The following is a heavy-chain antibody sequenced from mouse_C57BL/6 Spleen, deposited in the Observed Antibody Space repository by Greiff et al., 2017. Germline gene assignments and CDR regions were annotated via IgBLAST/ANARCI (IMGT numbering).Heavy chain of an antibody. V-gene: IGHV1-61*01. Sequence: QVQLQQPGAELVRPGSSVKLSCKASGYTFTSYWMDWVKQRPGQGLEWIGNIYPSDSETHYNQKFKDKATLTVDKSSSPAYMQLSSLTSEDSAVYYCAIYGYAMDYWGQGTSVTVSS. J-gene: IGHJ4*01. CDR1: GYTFTSYW. CDR3: AIYGYAMDY. CDR2: IYPSDSET. D-gene: IGHD2-2*01.